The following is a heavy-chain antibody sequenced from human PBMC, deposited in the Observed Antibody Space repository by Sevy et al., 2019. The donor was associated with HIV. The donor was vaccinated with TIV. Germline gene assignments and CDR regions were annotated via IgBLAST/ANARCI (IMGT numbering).Heavy chain of an antibody. CDR3: ARLHPHIAAARAMDV. CDR1: GFTVTNNY. Sequence: GGSLRLSCAASGFTVTNNYISWVRQAPGKGLEWVALSYSDDSRYFADSVRGRFTISRDSLKNTLYLQMNSLRAEDTAVYYCARLHPHIAAARAMDVWGQGTTVTVSS. CDR2: SYSDDSR. V-gene: IGHV3-53*01. J-gene: IGHJ6*02. D-gene: IGHD6-13*01.